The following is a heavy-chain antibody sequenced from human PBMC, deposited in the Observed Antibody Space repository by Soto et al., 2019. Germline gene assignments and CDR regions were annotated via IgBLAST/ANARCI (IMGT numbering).Heavy chain of an antibody. CDR1: GFTFSSYW. D-gene: IGHD3-3*01. Sequence: GGSLRLSCAASGFTFSSYWMSWVRQAPGKGLEWVANIKQDGSEKYYVDSVKGRFTISRDNAKNSLYLQMNSLRAEDTAVYYCVRALILEWSTTGYMDVWGKGTTVTVSS. CDR2: IKQDGSEK. CDR3: VRALILEWSTTGYMDV. J-gene: IGHJ6*03. V-gene: IGHV3-7*01.